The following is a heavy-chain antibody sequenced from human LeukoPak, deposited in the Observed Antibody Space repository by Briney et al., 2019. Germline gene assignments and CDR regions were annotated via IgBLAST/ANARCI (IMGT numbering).Heavy chain of an antibody. D-gene: IGHD5-18*01. CDR3: AKDLHSYGLYYFDY. V-gene: IGHV3-43D*03. CDR2: VTWDGGST. J-gene: IGHJ4*02. CDR1: GFTFDDYA. Sequence: GGSLGLSCAASGFTFDDYAMHWVRQAPGKGLEWVSLVTWDGGSTYYADSVKGRFTISRDNSKNSLYLQMNSLRAEDTALYYCAKDLHSYGLYYFDYWGQGTLVTVSS.